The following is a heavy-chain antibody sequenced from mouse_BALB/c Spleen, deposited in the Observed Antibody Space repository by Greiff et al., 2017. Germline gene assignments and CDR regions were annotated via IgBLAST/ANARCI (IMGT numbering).Heavy chain of an antibody. CDR2: IRLKSNNYET. CDR3: TRRCPAWFAY. Sequence: EVKVVESGGGLVQPGGSMKLSCVASGFTFSNYWMNWVRQSPEKGLEWVAEIRLKSNNYETHYAESVKGRFTISRDDSKSSVYLQMNNLRAEDTGIYYCTRRCPAWFAYWGQGTLVTVSA. V-gene: IGHV6-6*02. CDR1: GFTFSNYW. J-gene: IGHJ3*01.